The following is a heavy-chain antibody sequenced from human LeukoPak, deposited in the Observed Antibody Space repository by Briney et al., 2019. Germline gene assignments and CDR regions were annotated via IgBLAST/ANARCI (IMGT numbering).Heavy chain of an antibody. V-gene: IGHV3-30*03. CDR2: ISSDGRNK. J-gene: IGHJ4*02. CDR3: ARGGAKEDFDY. Sequence: GGSLRLSCAASGFTFRNYVIHWVRQAPGKGLEGVVVISSDGRNKYYADSVKGRFTISRDNSKNTLYLQMNSLRAEDTAVYYCARGGAKEDFDYWGQGTLVTVSS. CDR1: GFTFRNYV. D-gene: IGHD3-3*01.